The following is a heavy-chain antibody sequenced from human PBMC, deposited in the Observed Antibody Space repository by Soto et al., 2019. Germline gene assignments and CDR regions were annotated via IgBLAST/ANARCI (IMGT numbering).Heavy chain of an antibody. V-gene: IGHV1-69*01. CDR3: ARGGSGYFWVNEF. Sequence: QEQLVQSGAEVKKPGSSVKVSCTASGGIFSSYAISWVRQAPGQGLEWMGGIISIFGTANYAQKFQGRVTVTADESTNTAYVDLSSLKSADTAIYYFARGGSGYFWVNEFWGQGTLVTVSS. J-gene: IGHJ4*02. CDR2: IISIFGTA. D-gene: IGHD3-22*01. CDR1: GGIFSSYA.